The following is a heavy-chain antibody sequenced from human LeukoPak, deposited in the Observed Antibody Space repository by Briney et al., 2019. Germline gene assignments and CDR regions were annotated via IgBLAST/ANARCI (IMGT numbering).Heavy chain of an antibody. D-gene: IGHD4-23*01. CDR1: GFTVSGNY. V-gene: IGHV3-53*01. CDR3: ARRAGGYSPPYDY. J-gene: IGHJ4*02. CDR2: IYSGGTT. Sequence: GGSLRLSCAVSGFTVSGNYMSWVRQAPGKGLEWVSLIYSGGTTYYADSVEGRFTISRDNSKNTLYLQMSSLRADDRAAYYCARRAGGYSPPYDYWGQGILVTVSS.